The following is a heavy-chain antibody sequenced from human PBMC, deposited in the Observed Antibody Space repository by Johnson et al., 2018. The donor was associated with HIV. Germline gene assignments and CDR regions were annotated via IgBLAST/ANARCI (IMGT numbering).Heavy chain of an antibody. J-gene: IGHJ3*02. CDR3: AREGRLGSYLGGVAFDI. CDR2: ISYDGSNK. CDR1: GFTFSSYA. V-gene: IGHV3-30-3*01. D-gene: IGHD1-26*01. Sequence: MQLVESGGGVVQPGRSLRLSCAASGFTFSSYAMHWVRQAPGKGLEWVAVISYDGSNKYYADSVKGRFTISRDNSRNTLFLHMNSLRADDTAVYYCAREGRLGSYLGGVAFDIWGQGTMVTVSS.